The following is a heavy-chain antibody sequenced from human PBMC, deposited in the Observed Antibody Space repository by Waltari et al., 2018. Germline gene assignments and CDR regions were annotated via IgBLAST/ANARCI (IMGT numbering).Heavy chain of an antibody. CDR3: ARAWRSLILGATSAFDI. D-gene: IGHD1-26*01. V-gene: IGHV4-34*01. CDR1: GGSFSGSY. J-gene: IGHJ3*02. Sequence: QVQLQQWGAGLLKPSETLSLTCAVYGGSFSGSYLRWIRQPPGKGLEWIGEINHSGSTNYNQSLKSLVTIAVETAKNQFSLKLSEVTAADTAVYDGARAWRSLILGATSAFDIWGQGTMVTVS. CDR2: INHSGST.